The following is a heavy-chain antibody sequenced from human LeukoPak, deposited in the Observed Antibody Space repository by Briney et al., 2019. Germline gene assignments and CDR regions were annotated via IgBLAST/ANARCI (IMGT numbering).Heavy chain of an antibody. D-gene: IGHD4-23*01. Sequence: SQTLSLTCTVSGGSISSGSYCWSWIRQPAGKGLEWIGRIYTSGSTDYNPSLKSRVTISVDTSKNQFSLKLSSVTAADTAVYYCARVRYGGNLGPAFDIWGQGTMVTVSS. V-gene: IGHV4-61*02. CDR2: IYTSGST. CDR3: ARVRYGGNLGPAFDI. CDR1: GGSISSGSYC. J-gene: IGHJ3*02.